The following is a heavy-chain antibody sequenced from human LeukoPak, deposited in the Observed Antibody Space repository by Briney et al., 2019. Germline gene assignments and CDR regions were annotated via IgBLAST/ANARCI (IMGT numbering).Heavy chain of an antibody. J-gene: IGHJ5*02. CDR3: ARDIVLMVYGGNWFDP. D-gene: IGHD2-8*01. V-gene: IGHV1-69*04. CDR1: GGTFSSYA. CDR2: IIPILGIA. Sequence: ASVKVSCKASGGTFSSYAISWVRQAPGQGLEWMGRIIPILGIANYAQKFQGRVTITADKSTSTAYMELSSLRSDDTAVYYCARDIVLMVYGGNWFDPWGQGTLVTVSS.